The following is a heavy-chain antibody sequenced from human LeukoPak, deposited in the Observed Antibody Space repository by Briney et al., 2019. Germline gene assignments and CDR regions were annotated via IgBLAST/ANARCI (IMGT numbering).Heavy chain of an antibody. V-gene: IGHV1-69*05. D-gene: IGHD1-20*01. CDR3: ATNPMTGYHLGDHFYFYMAV. J-gene: IGHJ6*03. CDR2: LRPVFGPI. Sequence: GASVKVSCKASGVTFSSYAISWVRQAPGQGLEWIGGLRPVFGPINSAQKFQDRVTLTKDDSTTTAYMELRSLRSEDTAVYYCATNPMTGYHLGDHFYFYMAVWGKGTMVTVS. CDR1: GVTFSSYA.